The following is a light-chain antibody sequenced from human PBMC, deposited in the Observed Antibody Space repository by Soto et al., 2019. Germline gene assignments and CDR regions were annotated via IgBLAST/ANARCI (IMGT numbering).Light chain of an antibody. CDR3: SSYTSRSTLV. CDR1: SSDVGTFNL. CDR2: EVT. V-gene: IGLV2-14*02. Sequence: QSALTQPASVSGFLGQSITMSCTGSSSDVGTFNLVSWFQQHPGKAPKLLIYEVTNRPSGVSNRFSGSKSGNTASLTISGLQAEDEADYYCSSYTSRSTLVFGTGTKVTVL. J-gene: IGLJ1*01.